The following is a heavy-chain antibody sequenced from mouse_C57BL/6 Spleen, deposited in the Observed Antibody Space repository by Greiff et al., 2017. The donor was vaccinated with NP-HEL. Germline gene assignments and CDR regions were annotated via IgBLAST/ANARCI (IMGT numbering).Heavy chain of an antibody. V-gene: IGHV1-50*01. CDR1: GYTFTSYW. CDR3: ARSTMVTTSDWYFDV. Sequence: VQLQQSGAELVKPGASVKLSCKASGYTFTSYWMQWVKQRPGQGLEWIGEIDPSDSYTNYNQKFKGKATLTVDTSSSTADMQLSSLTSEDSAVYYCARSTMVTTSDWYFDVWGTGTTVTVSS. J-gene: IGHJ1*03. D-gene: IGHD2-2*01. CDR2: IDPSDSYT.